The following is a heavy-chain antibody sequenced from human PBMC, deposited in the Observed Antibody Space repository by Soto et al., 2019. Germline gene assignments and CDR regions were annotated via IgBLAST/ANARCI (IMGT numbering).Heavy chain of an antibody. Sequence: QVQLVQSGAEVKKPGASVKVSCKASGYTFSSYGISWVRQAPGQGLEWMGWISVYNGNTNDAQKLQRILTMTTDMSSSTADMELRSLRSDDTAVYYCEREPWIVAVRPAYYGMDVWGQGTTVTVSS. V-gene: IGHV1-18*04. CDR1: GYTFSSYG. J-gene: IGHJ6*02. CDR3: EREPWIVAVRPAYYGMDV. CDR2: ISVYNGNT. D-gene: IGHD6-6*01.